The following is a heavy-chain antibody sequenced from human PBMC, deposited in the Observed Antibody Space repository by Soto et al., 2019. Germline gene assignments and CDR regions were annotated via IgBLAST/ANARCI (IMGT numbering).Heavy chain of an antibody. J-gene: IGHJ4*02. Sequence: EVQLVESGGGSVQPGRSLRLSCTTSGFTFGDYSMTWFRQAPGKGLEWVSFIRNKASGGTAEYAASVKGRFTVSREDSKSITYLQMNSLKTEDTGMYYCPRDRIMTDSGGQGTLFTVSS. CDR1: GFTFGDYS. CDR2: IRNKASGGTA. V-gene: IGHV3-49*03. CDR3: PRDRIMTDS. D-gene: IGHD2-21*02.